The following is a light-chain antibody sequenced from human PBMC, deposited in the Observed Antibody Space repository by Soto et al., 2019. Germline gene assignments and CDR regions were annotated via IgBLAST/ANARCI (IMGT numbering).Light chain of an antibody. Sequence: EIVMTQSPATLSVSPGERATLSCRASQSVSSSLAWYQQKPGQAPRLLIYGASTRATGIPARFSGSGSGTEFTLTISSLQSEDFAIYYCQQYNNWPPCTFGQGTKVESK. CDR2: GAS. V-gene: IGKV3-15*01. J-gene: IGKJ1*01. CDR3: QQYNNWPPCT. CDR1: QSVSSS.